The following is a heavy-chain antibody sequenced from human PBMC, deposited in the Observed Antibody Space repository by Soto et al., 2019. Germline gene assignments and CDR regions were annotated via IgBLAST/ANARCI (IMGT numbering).Heavy chain of an antibody. CDR1: GGTFSSYA. CDR2: IIPIFGTA. CDR3: ARGRPALYYYYGMDV. V-gene: IGHV1-69*13. J-gene: IGHJ6*02. Sequence: ASVKVSCKASGGTFSSYAISWVRQAPGQGLEWMGGIIPIFGTANYAQKFQGRVTITADESTSTAYMELSSLRSEDTAVYYRARGRPALYYYYGMDVWGQGTTVTVSS. D-gene: IGHD2-2*01.